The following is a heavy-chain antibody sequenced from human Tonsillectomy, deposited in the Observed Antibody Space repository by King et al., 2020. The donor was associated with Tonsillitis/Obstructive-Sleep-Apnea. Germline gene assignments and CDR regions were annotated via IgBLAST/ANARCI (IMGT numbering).Heavy chain of an antibody. V-gene: IGHV3-33*01. J-gene: IGHJ6*03. D-gene: IGHD6-13*01. Sequence: VQLVESGGGVVQPGRSLRLSCAASGFTFSSYGMHWVRQAPGKGLEWVAVIWYDGSNKYYADSVKGRFTISRDNSKNTLYLQMNSLRAEDTAVYYCARDSSSSWSYYYYYYMDVWGKGTTVTVSS. CDR2: IWYDGSNK. CDR3: ARDSSSSWSYYYYYYMDV. CDR1: GFTFSSYG.